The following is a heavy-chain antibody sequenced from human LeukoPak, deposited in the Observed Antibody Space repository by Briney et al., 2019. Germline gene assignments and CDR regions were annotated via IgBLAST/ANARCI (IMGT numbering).Heavy chain of an antibody. Sequence: NASETLSLTCAVYGGSFSGYYWSWIRQPPGKGLEWIGEINHSGSTNYNPSLKSRVTISVDTSKNQFSLKLSSVTAADTAVYYCARKGYCSSTSCYYPYGMDVWGQGTTVTVSS. CDR2: INHSGST. CDR1: GGSFSGYY. V-gene: IGHV4-34*01. D-gene: IGHD2-2*01. J-gene: IGHJ6*02. CDR3: ARKGYCSSTSCYYPYGMDV.